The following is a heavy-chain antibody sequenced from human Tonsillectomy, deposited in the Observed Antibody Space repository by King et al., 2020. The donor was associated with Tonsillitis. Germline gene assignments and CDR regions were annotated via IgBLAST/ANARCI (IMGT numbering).Heavy chain of an antibody. CDR1: GGSFSGYY. Sequence: VQLQQWGAGRLRPSETLSLTCAVYGGSFSGYYWSWIRQPPGKGLEWIGEINHSGSTNYNPALKSRVTISVDTSQNQFSLKLSSVTAADASVYYCARANCSSTSCYGDWFDPWGQGTLVTVSS. J-gene: IGHJ5*02. CDR2: INHSGST. CDR3: ARANCSSTSCYGDWFDP. V-gene: IGHV4-34*01. D-gene: IGHD2-2*01.